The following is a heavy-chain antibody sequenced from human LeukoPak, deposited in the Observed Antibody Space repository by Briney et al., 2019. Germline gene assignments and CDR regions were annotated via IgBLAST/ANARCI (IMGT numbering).Heavy chain of an antibody. V-gene: IGHV3-9*01. Sequence: GGSLRLSCAASGFTFDDYAMHWVRQAPGKGLEWVSGISWNSGSIGYADPVKGRFTISRDNAENSLYLQINSLRVDDTALYFCARSWPPRDWDQNYFDYWGQGTLVTVSS. J-gene: IGHJ4*02. D-gene: IGHD3/OR15-3a*01. CDR3: ARSWPPRDWDQNYFDY. CDR1: GFTFDDYA. CDR2: ISWNSGSI.